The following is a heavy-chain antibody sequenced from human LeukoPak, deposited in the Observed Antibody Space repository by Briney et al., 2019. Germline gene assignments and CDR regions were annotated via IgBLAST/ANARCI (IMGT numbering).Heavy chain of an antibody. J-gene: IGHJ4*02. CDR1: GFTFSSNY. CDR2: IYSGGST. V-gene: IGHV3-66*04. Sequence: GGSLRLSCAASGFTFSSNYMSWVRQAPGKGLEWVSVIYSGGSTYYADSVKGRFTISRDNSENTLYLQMNSLRAEDTAVYYCARLNRRDGYIIDYWGQGTLVTVSS. CDR3: ARLNRRDGYIIDY. D-gene: IGHD5-24*01.